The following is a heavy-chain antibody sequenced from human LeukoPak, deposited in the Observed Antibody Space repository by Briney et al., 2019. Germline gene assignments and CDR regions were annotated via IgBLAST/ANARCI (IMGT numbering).Heavy chain of an antibody. V-gene: IGHV3-74*01. D-gene: IGHD4-17*01. CDR2: INNDGVST. CDR1: GFTLSSYW. CDR3: ATYGDPGY. J-gene: IGHJ4*02. Sequence: GGSLRLSCATSGFTLSSYWMHWVRQVPGKGLEWLSRINNDGVSTSYADSVKGQFTISRDNAKNTLYLRMNSLRAEDTAVYYCATYGDPGYWGQGTQVTVSS.